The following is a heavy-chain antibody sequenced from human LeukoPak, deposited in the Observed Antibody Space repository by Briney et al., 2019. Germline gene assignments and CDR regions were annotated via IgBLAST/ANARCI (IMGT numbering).Heavy chain of an antibody. CDR1: GFTFSSYA. J-gene: IGHJ6*03. CDR2: ISFDGNNK. V-gene: IGHV3-30*04. D-gene: IGHD2-2*01. CDR3: ARDIYQLQVVYYYYYMDV. Sequence: SGGSLRLSCAASGFTFSSYAVHWDRQAPGKGLEWVAVISFDGNNKYYADSVKGRFTISRDNAKNSLYLQMNSLRAEDTAVYYCARDIYQLQVVYYYYYMDVWGKGTTVTVSS.